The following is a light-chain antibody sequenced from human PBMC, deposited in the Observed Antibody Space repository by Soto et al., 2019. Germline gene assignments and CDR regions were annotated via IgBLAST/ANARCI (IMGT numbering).Light chain of an antibody. CDR3: SSYRSSNTHV. Sequence: QYVLTQPASVSGSPGQSITISCTGTSNNVGGYNYVSWYQHHPGKAPKLMIYEVSNRPSGVSDRFSGSKSGNTASLTISGLQAEDEADYYCSSYRSSNTHVFGTGTKLTVL. V-gene: IGLV2-14*01. CDR1: SNNVGGYNY. J-gene: IGLJ1*01. CDR2: EVS.